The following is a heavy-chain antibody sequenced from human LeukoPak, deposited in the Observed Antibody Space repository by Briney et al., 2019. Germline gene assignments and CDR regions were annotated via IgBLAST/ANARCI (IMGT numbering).Heavy chain of an antibody. CDR2: MNPVSGNA. Sequence: ASVKVSCKASGYTFTNFDINWVRQAPGQGLEWMGWMNPVSGNAGSAQKFQGRVTLTRDTSMSTAYMEVTSLRSDDTAFYYCARAPMGRGALYWGQGTLVTVNS. CDR3: ARAPMGRGALY. CDR1: GYTFTNFD. D-gene: IGHD3-10*01. J-gene: IGHJ4*02. V-gene: IGHV1-8*01.